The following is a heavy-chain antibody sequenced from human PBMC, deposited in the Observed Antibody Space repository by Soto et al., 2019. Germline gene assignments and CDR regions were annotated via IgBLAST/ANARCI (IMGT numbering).Heavy chain of an antibody. V-gene: IGHV1-46*01. Sequence: ASVKVSCKASGYTFTSYYMHWVRQAPGQGLEWMGIINPSGGSTSYAQKFQGRVTMTRDTSRSTVYMELSSLRSEDTAVYYCARYRSTIFGVVSYYYYGMDVWGQGTTVTVSS. CDR1: GYTFTSYY. J-gene: IGHJ6*02. D-gene: IGHD3-3*01. CDR3: ARYRSTIFGVVSYYYYGMDV. CDR2: INPSGGST.